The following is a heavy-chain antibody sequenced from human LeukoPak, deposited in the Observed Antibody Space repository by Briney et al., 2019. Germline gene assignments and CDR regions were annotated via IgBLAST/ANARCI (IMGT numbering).Heavy chain of an antibody. CDR2: IYSGGST. D-gene: IGHD3-10*02. CDR3: AELGITMIGGV. Sequence: GGSLRLSCTSSGLLFSNTWMTWVRQAPGKGLEWVSVIYSGGSTYYADSVKGRFTISRDNSKNTLYLQMNSLRAEDTAVYYCAELGITMIGGVWGKGTTVTISS. V-gene: IGHV3-66*01. J-gene: IGHJ6*04. CDR1: GLLFSNTW.